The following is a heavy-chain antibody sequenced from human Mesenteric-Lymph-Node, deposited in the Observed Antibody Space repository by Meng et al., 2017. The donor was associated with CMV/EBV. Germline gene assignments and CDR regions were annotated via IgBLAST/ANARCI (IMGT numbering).Heavy chain of an antibody. D-gene: IGHD3/OR15-3a*01. V-gene: IGHV3-21*01. Sequence: GGSLRLSCAASGFTFSSYSMNWVRQAPGKGLEWVSSISSSSSYIYYADSVKGRFTISRDNAKNSLYLQMNSLRAEDTAVYYCARAGNTVFGLLHYYFDYWGQGTLVTVSS. CDR3: ARAGNTVFGLLHYYFDY. J-gene: IGHJ4*02. CDR1: GFTFSSYS. CDR2: ISSSSSYI.